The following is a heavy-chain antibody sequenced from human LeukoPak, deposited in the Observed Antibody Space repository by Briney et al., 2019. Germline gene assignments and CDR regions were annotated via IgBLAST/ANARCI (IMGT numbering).Heavy chain of an antibody. J-gene: IGHJ4*02. CDR2: ISGSGGKT. Sequence: GGSLRLSCAASGFTFSTYAMIWVREAPGKGLEWVSGISGSGGKTYYADSVKGRFTISRDNSKNTLYLQMNSLRAEDTAVYYCAKDDSNYDSSGYYYYWGQGTLVTVSS. CDR1: GFTFSTYA. D-gene: IGHD3-22*01. V-gene: IGHV3-23*01. CDR3: AKDDSNYDSSGYYYY.